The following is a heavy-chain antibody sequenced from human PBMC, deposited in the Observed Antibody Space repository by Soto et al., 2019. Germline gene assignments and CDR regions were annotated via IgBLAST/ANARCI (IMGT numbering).Heavy chain of an antibody. CDR1: GASINSGPNY. CDR3: ARDIVVMPDAPSYYYYGMDV. J-gene: IGHJ6*02. CDR2: ICFSGST. Sequence: SENLSLTCAVSGASINSGPNYWSWIRQHPGKGLEGMGCICFSGSTYYDPSVQSGATISLVTSKNQFSVRLNSVTAADTAVYYCARDIVVMPDAPSYYYYGMDVWGQGNTVTVSS. D-gene: IGHD2-21*01. V-gene: IGHV4-31*11.